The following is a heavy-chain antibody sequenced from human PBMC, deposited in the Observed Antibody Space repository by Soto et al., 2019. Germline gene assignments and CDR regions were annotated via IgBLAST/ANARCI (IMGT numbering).Heavy chain of an antibody. CDR3: ARLAMVRGVPTSGMDV. D-gene: IGHD3-10*01. CDR2: IDPSDSYT. V-gene: IGHV5-10-1*01. Sequence: EVQLVQSGAEGKKPGESLRISCKGSGYSFTSYWISWVRQMPGKGLEWMGRIDPSDSYTNYSPSFQGHVTISADKSISTAYLQWSSLKASDTAMYYCARLAMVRGVPTSGMDVWGQGTTVTVSS. J-gene: IGHJ6*02. CDR1: GYSFTSYW.